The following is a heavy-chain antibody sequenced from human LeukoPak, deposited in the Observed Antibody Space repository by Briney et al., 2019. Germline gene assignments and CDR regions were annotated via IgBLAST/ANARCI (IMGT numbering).Heavy chain of an antibody. V-gene: IGHV4-39*07. CDR3: ARDFGAAWYYFDY. Sequence: SETLSLTCTVSGGSISSSNYYWGWIHQPPGKGLEWIGNIYYSGNTYYNPSLKSRVTISVDTSKNQFSLKLSSVTAADTAVYYCARDFGAAWYYFDYWGQGTLVTVSS. CDR1: GGSISSSNYY. D-gene: IGHD3-10*01. CDR2: IYYSGNT. J-gene: IGHJ4*02.